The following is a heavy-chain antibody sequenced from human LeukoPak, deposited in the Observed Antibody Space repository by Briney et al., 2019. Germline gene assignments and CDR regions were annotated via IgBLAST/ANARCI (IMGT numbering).Heavy chain of an antibody. D-gene: IGHD2-15*01. CDR1: GFTFSHYW. V-gene: IGHV3-7*01. J-gene: IGHJ4*02. CDR2: MKEDGSQE. CDR3: ARYSYKHDC. Sequence: GGSLRLSCAASGFTFSHYWMTWVRQAPGKGLEWVANMKEDGSQEAYVDSVKGRFTISRDNAKNSLYLQMNNVRAEDTAVYYCARYSYKHDCWGQGTLVTVSS.